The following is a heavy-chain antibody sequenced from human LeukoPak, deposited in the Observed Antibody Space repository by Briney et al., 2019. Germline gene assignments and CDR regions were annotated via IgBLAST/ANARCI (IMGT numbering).Heavy chain of an antibody. V-gene: IGHV1-69*05. CDR1: GYTFTSYA. Sequence: GASVKVSCKASGYTFTSYAISWVRQAPGQGLEWMGGIIPIFGTANYAQKFQGRVTITTDESTSTAYMELSSLRSEDTAVYYCAREGSSSLYYFDYWGQGTLVTVSS. CDR3: AREGSSSLYYFDY. D-gene: IGHD6-13*01. CDR2: IIPIFGTA. J-gene: IGHJ4*02.